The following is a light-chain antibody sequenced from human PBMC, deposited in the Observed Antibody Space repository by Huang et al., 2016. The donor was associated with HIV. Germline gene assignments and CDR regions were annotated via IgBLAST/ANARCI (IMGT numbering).Light chain of an antibody. Sequence: EIVVTQSPATLSLSPGERATLSCRASQSGGTSLAWYQQKPGQAPRLLIYTASSRMPGVPARFSGSGSGTEFTLTISSLQSEDFAVYFCQQYSNWPRRTFGQGTKV. CDR1: QSGGTS. CDR2: TAS. V-gene: IGKV3-15*01. CDR3: QQYSNWPRRT. J-gene: IGKJ1*01.